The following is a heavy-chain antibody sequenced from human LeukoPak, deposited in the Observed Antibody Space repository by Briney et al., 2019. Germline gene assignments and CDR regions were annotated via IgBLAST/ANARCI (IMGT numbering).Heavy chain of an antibody. D-gene: IGHD2-8*01. J-gene: IGHJ4*02. CDR3: ARGRVYATSTLFDY. V-gene: IGHV3-30*19. CDR2: ISYDGSNK. CDR1: GFTFSSYG. Sequence: GGSLRLSCAASGFTFSSYGMHWVRQAPGKGLEWVAVISYDGSNKYYADSVKGRFTISRDNSKNTLYLQMNSLRAEDTAVYYCARGRVYATSTLFDYWGQGTLVTVSS.